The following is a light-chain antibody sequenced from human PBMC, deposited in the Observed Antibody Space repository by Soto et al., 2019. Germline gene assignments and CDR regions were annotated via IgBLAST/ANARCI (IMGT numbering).Light chain of an antibody. CDR1: QSVSNH. CDR2: EAS. V-gene: IGKV3-11*01. J-gene: IGKJ4*01. Sequence: ELVLTQSPSTLSLSPGERATLSFRTSQSVSNHLIWYQQRPGQAPRLLIDEASNSATGIPARFSGSGSGTDFNLTISSLEPEDFAVYYCEQRSFWPLTFGGGTKVEIK. CDR3: EQRSFWPLT.